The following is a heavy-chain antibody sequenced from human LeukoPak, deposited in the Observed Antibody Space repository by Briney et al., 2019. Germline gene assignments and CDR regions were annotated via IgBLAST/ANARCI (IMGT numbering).Heavy chain of an antibody. D-gene: IGHD2-15*01. Sequence: GGSLRLSCAASGFTFSNYWMRWVRQAPGKGLVWVSRINSDGSVTNYADSVKGRFTISRDNAKNTLYLQMNSLTAEDTAVYYCARARGGTYFDYWGQGTLVTVFS. CDR2: INSDGSVT. CDR3: ARARGGTYFDY. CDR1: GFTFSNYW. J-gene: IGHJ4*02. V-gene: IGHV3-74*01.